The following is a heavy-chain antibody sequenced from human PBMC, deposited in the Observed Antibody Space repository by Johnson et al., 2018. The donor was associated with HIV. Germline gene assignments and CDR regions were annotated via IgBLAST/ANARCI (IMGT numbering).Heavy chain of an antibody. CDR3: ARYSSSFDAFDI. CDR2: IWYDGTNK. CDR1: GFTFNNYG. V-gene: IGHV3-33*01. D-gene: IGHD6-6*01. Sequence: QVQLVESGGGVVQPGRSLRLSCAASGFTFNNYGMHWVRQAPGKGLEWVAIIWYDGTNKFYTDSVKGRFTISRDNSKNTLYLQMNSLRAGDTAVYYCARYSSSFDAFDIWGQGTMVTVSS. J-gene: IGHJ3*02.